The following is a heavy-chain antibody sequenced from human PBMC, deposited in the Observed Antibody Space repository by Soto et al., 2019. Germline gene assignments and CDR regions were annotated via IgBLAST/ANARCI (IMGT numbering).Heavy chain of an antibody. CDR1: GGTFSSYA. CDR2: IIPIFGTA. Sequence: QVQLVQSGAEVKKPGSSVKVSCKASGGTFSSYAISWVRQAPGQGLEWMGGIIPIFGTANYAQKFRGRVTITADESTSTAYMELSSLRSEDTAVYYCARDDSSGYYYNFVEYFQHWGQGTLVTVSS. V-gene: IGHV1-69*12. J-gene: IGHJ1*01. D-gene: IGHD3-22*01. CDR3: ARDDSSGYYYNFVEYFQH.